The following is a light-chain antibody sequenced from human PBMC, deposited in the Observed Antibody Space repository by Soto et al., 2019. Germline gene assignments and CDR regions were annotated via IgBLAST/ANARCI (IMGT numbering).Light chain of an antibody. Sequence: QSALTQPASVSGSPGQSITISCTGTSSDIGAYNFVSWYQQHPGKAPKLMLYDVNIRPSGVSNRFSGSKSVNTASLTISGLQAEDEADYYCTSWTTSTTMIFGVGTKLTVL. CDR3: TSWTTSTTMI. CDR1: SSDIGAYNF. V-gene: IGLV2-14*03. J-gene: IGLJ2*01. CDR2: DVN.